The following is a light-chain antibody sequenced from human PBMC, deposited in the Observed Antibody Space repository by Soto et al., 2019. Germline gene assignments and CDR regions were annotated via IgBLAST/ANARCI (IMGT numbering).Light chain of an antibody. J-gene: IGLJ2*01. Sequence: QSVQTQPASVSGSPGQSITISCTGTSSDVGGYNYVSWYQQHPGKAPKLMIYEVSNRPSGVSNRFSGSKSGNTASLTISGLQAEDEADYYCSSYTSSSTLVVFGGGTQLTVL. CDR2: EVS. CDR3: SSYTSSSTLVV. CDR1: SSDVGGYNY. V-gene: IGLV2-14*01.